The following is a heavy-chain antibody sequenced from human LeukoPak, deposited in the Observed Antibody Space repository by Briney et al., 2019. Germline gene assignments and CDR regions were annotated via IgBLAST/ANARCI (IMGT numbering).Heavy chain of an antibody. CDR3: ASLDYAAAGTMI. J-gene: IGHJ4*02. Sequence: GASVKVSCKASGCTFTSYGISWVRQAPGQGLEWMGWISAYNVNTNYAQELQGRVTMTTDTSTSTAYMELRSLRSDDTAVYYCASLDYAAAGTMIWGQGTLVTVSS. CDR1: GCTFTSYG. V-gene: IGHV1-18*01. D-gene: IGHD6-13*01. CDR2: ISAYNVNT.